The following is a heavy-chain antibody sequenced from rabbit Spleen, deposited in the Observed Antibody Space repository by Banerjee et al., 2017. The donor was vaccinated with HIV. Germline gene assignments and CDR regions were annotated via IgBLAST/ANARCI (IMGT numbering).Heavy chain of an antibody. CDR3: VREVAAKFNL. CDR2: IDPVFGIT. CDR1: GFDFSSSYY. V-gene: IGHV1S7*01. Sequence: LEESGGGLVQPEGSLTLTCKASGFDFSSSYYMYWVRQAPGKGLEWIGYIDPVFGITYYASWVNGRFTISSHNAQNTLYLQLNSLTAADTATYFCVREVAAKFNLWGPGTLVTVS. J-gene: IGHJ4*01. D-gene: IGHD4-1*01.